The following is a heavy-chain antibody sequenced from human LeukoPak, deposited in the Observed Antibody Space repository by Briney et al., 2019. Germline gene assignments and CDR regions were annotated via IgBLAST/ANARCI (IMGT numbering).Heavy chain of an antibody. CDR3: SRARLGGYYYMDV. CDR1: GFTFADRA. Sequence: PGGSLILSCKASGFTFADRAMSWVRQAPGKGLEWVGFIRSTAYGGETEYAASVKGRFIISRDDSKSIAYLQMNSLNSDDTAVYYCSRARLGGYYYMDVWGKGSTLTVSS. J-gene: IGHJ6*03. D-gene: IGHD3-16*01. CDR2: IRSTAYGGET. V-gene: IGHV3-49*04.